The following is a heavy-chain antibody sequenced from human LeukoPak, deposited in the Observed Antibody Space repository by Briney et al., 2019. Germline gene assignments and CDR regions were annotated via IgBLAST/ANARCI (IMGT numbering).Heavy chain of an antibody. V-gene: IGHV3-23*01. CDR1: GFTFSNYA. Sequence: GGSLRLSCAASGFTFSNYAMSWVRQAPGKGREWVSAISATGGATYYAESVKGRFTISRDKSKNTLYLQMNGLRAEDTAVYYCAMPVSGVAAIDYWGQGTLVTVSS. CDR3: AMPVSGVAAIDY. CDR2: ISATGGAT. J-gene: IGHJ4*02. D-gene: IGHD6-19*01.